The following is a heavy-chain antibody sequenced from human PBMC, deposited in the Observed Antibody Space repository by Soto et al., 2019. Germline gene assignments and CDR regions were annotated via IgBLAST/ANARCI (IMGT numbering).Heavy chain of an antibody. CDR1: GGSISSYY. V-gene: IGHV4-59*01. CDR3: ASSFTVPAAIGY. Sequence: SETLSLTCPVSGGSISSYYWSWIRQPPGKGLEWIGYIYYSGSTSYNPSLKSRVTISVDTSKNQFSLKLSSLRSEDTAVYYCASSFTVPAAIGYWGQGTLVTVSS. CDR2: IYYSGST. J-gene: IGHJ4*02. D-gene: IGHD2-2*02.